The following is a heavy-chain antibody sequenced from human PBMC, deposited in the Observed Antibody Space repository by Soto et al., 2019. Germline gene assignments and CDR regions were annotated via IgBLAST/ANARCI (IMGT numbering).Heavy chain of an antibody. CDR1: GYTFASYG. D-gene: IGHD6-6*01. Sequence: QVQLVQSGAEVRKPGASVKVSCKASGYTFASYGISWVRPAPGQGLEWMGWISAYNGNTNYAQKLQGRVTMTTDTPTSKAYMELRSLRSDDTVVYYCARDGIAARPGDYWGQGTLVTVSS. J-gene: IGHJ4*02. CDR3: ARDGIAARPGDY. CDR2: ISAYNGNT. V-gene: IGHV1-18*01.